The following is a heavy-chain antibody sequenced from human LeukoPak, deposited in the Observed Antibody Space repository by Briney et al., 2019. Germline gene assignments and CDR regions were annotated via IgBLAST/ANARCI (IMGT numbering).Heavy chain of an antibody. J-gene: IGHJ4*02. CDR3: ARQGYPGTPDY. D-gene: IGHD1-1*01. V-gene: IGHV3-74*01. Sequence: PGGSLRLSCAASGFTFRNYWMHWVRKAQGKRKVWVSRINPDGSSTGYADSVKGRFTISRDNAKNTLYLQMNGLRAEDAAVFHCARQGYPGTPDYCGQGTLVTVSS. CDR1: GFTFRNYW. CDR2: INPDGSST.